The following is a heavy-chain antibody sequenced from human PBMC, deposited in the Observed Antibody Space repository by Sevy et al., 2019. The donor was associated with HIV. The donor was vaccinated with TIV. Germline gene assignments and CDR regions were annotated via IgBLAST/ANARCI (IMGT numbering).Heavy chain of an antibody. CDR3: ARDNSRGVAYFDY. V-gene: IGHV3-30-3*01. D-gene: IGHD2-15*01. CDR1: GFTFSSYA. Sequence: GGSLRLSCAAYGFTFSSYAMHWVRQAPGKGLEWVAVISYDGSNKYYADSVKGRFTISRDNSKNTLYLQMNSLRAEDTAVYYCARDNSRGVAYFDYWGQGTLVTVSS. CDR2: ISYDGSNK. J-gene: IGHJ4*02.